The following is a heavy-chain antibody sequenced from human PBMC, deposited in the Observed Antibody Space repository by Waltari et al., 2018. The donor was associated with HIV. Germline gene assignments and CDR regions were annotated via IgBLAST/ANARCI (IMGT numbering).Heavy chain of an antibody. V-gene: IGHV5-51*01. Sequence: EVQLVQSGDAVRKPGESLKISCKASGYNFTDYWIGWVRQMPGKGLEWMGVVYPGDSSTKYSPSFQGNGTISADTSITTAYLKWSSLKASDTAMYYCVSVWFDSWGQGTLVTLSS. CDR2: VYPGDSST. CDR3: VSVWFDS. CDR1: GYNFTDYW. J-gene: IGHJ5*01.